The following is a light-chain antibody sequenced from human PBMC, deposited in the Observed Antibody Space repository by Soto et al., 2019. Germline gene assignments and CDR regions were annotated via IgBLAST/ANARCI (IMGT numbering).Light chain of an antibody. Sequence: EIVWTQSPGTLSLSPGERATLSFRASQSVSNNYLAWYQQKPGQAPRLLIYGASNRATGIPDRFSGSGSGTDFTLTISRLEPEDFALYYCQQYGYSPITFGQGTRLEI. CDR2: GAS. CDR3: QQYGYSPIT. V-gene: IGKV3-20*01. J-gene: IGKJ5*01. CDR1: QSVSNNY.